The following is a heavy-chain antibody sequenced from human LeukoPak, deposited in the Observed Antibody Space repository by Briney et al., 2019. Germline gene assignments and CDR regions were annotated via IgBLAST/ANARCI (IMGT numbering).Heavy chain of an antibody. J-gene: IGHJ3*02. CDR2: IYYSGST. CDR1: GGSISSSY. Sequence: SETLSLTYTVSGGSISSSYWSWIRQPPGKGLEWIGYIYYSGSTNYNPSLKSRVIISLDTSKNQFSLNLRSVTAADTAVYYCAREGMIATGREPAEIWGQGTMVTVSS. CDR3: AREGMIATGREPAEI. D-gene: IGHD3-22*01. V-gene: IGHV4-59*01.